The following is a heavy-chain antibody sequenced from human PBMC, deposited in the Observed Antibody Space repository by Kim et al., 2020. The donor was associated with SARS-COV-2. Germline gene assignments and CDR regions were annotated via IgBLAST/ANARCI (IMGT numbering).Heavy chain of an antibody. Sequence: DPGKGRFANSKDNTKNTLYLQMNSLRAEETAVYYCARDIARPWGGTYFDYWGQRTLVTVSS. D-gene: IGHD3-16*01. J-gene: IGHJ4*02. V-gene: IGHV3-30*09. CDR3: ARDIARPWGGTYFDY.